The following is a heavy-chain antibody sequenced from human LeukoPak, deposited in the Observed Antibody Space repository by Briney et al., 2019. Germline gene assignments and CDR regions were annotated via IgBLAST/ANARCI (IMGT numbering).Heavy chain of an antibody. CDR2: IYSGGNT. CDR1: GFTVSSNC. J-gene: IGHJ4*02. D-gene: IGHD4-17*01. V-gene: IGHV3-53*01. Sequence: GRSLRLSCAASGFTVSSNCMSWVRQAPGKGLEWVSVIYSGGNTYYADSVKGRFTISRDNSKNTLYLQMNSLRAEDTAVYYCARDLYGDYIDYWGQGTLVTVSS. CDR3: ARDLYGDYIDY.